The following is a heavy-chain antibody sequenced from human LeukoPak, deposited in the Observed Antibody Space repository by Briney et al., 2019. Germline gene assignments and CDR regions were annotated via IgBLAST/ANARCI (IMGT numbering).Heavy chain of an antibody. J-gene: IGHJ4*02. Sequence: SQTLSLTCTVSGGSVSSGSYYWSWIRQPAGKGPEWIGRIYPSGSTIYPSGTTHYNPSLKSRVTISVDTSKNQFSLKVDTVTAADAAVYFCARGTGTTNFDYWGQGTLVTVSS. CDR2: IYPSGSTIYPSGTT. CDR3: ARGTGTTNFDY. D-gene: IGHD1-1*01. V-gene: IGHV4-61*02. CDR1: GGSVSSGSYY.